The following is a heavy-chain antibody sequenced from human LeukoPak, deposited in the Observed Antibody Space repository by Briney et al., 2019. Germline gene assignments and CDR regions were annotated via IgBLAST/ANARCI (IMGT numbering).Heavy chain of an antibody. D-gene: IGHD3-3*01. V-gene: IGHV3-48*03. CDR3: ARALGGTILTFDI. CDR1: GFTFSSYG. Sequence: GGSLRLSCAASGFTFSSYGMNWVRQAPGKGLEWVSYISSSGSTIYYADSVKGRFTISRDNAKNSLYLQMNSLRAEDTAVYYCARALGGTILTFDIWGQGTMVTVSS. J-gene: IGHJ3*02. CDR2: ISSSGSTI.